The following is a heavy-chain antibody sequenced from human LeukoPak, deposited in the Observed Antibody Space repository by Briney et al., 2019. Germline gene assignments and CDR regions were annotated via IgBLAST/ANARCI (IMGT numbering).Heavy chain of an antibody. CDR2: IYYSGST. CDR3: GTMRLFEDIVVVPAAMTPDYYYGMDV. Sequence: SETLSLTCTVSGGSVSSGSYYWSWIRQPPGKGLEWIGYIYYSGSTNYNPSLKSRVTISVDTSKNQFSLKLSSVTAADTAVYYCGTMRLFEDIVVVPAAMTPDYYYGMDVWGKGTTVTVSS. CDR1: GGSVSSGSYY. V-gene: IGHV4-61*01. J-gene: IGHJ6*04. D-gene: IGHD2-2*01.